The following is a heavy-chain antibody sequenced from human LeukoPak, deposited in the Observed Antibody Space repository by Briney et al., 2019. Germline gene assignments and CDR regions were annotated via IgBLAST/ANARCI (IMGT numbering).Heavy chain of an antibody. J-gene: IGHJ5*02. Sequence: PGGSLRLSCAAAGGTCSRYWRHWVRHAPGKGLVWFSRIKSDGSSTSYADSVQGRFTISRDNAENTLYLQMNSLGAEDTAVYYCARDSSGYFDPWGQGTLVTVSS. CDR2: IKSDGSST. D-gene: IGHD6-19*01. CDR3: ARDSSGYFDP. CDR1: GGTCSRYW. V-gene: IGHV3-74*01.